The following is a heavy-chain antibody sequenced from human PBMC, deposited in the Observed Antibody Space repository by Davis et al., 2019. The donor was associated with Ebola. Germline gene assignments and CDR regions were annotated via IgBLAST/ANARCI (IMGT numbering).Heavy chain of an antibody. CDR1: GGSISSYY. CDR3: ARDQAPAMDNYYYYGMDV. Sequence: MPGGSLRLSCTVSGGSISSYYWSWIRRPPGKGLEWIGYIYYSGSTNYNPSLKSRVTISVDTSKNQFSLKLSSVTAADTAVYYCARDQAPAMDNYYYYGMDVWGQGTTVTVSS. J-gene: IGHJ6*02. D-gene: IGHD5-18*01. V-gene: IGHV4-59*01. CDR2: IYYSGST.